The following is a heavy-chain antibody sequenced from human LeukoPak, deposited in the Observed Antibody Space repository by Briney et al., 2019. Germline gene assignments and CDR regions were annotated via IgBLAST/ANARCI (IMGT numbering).Heavy chain of an antibody. CDR3: ARHLNNCGDDCYIFDY. J-gene: IGHJ4*02. Sequence: SETLSLTCTVSVGSIFSYYWSWIRQPPGKGQEWMGYIYYSGSTYYNPSLKSRVTISVDTTKNQLSLRVSAVTPADTGLYYCARHLNNCGDDCYIFDYCGQGTLVTVSS. D-gene: IGHD2-21*01. CDR1: VGSIFSYY. CDR2: IYYSGST. V-gene: IGHV4-59*08.